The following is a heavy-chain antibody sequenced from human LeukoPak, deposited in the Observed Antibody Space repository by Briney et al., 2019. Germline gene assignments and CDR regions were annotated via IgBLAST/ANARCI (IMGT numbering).Heavy chain of an antibody. V-gene: IGHV1-69*13. Sequence: ASVKVSCKASGGTFSSYAISWVRQAPGQGLEWMGGIIPTFGTANYAQKFQGRVTITADESTSTAYMELSSLRSEDTAVYYCARAIVVVPAAILPYYYYMDVWGKGTTVTVSS. D-gene: IGHD2-2*02. J-gene: IGHJ6*03. CDR3: ARAIVVVPAAILPYYYYMDV. CDR2: IIPTFGTA. CDR1: GGTFSSYA.